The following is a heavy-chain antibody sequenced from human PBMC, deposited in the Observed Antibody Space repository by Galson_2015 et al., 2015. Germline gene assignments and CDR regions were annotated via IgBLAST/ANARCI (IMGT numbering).Heavy chain of an antibody. D-gene: IGHD3-22*01. V-gene: IGHV3-21*01. Sequence: LRLSCAASGFAFPLYRLTWVRQAPGRGLEWVASISSHSNYIDYADSIKGRFTISRENAKHSLYLQMDSLRAEDTAVYYCARADFYDSEQECYSWGQGTLVTVSA. CDR3: ARADFYDSEQECYS. J-gene: IGHJ4*02. CDR2: ISSHSNYI. CDR1: GFAFPLYR.